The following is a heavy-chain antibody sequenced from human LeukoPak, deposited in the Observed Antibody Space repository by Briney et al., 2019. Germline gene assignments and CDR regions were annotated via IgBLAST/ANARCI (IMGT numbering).Heavy chain of an antibody. D-gene: IGHD3-10*01. CDR1: GLTFSNYW. CDR2: VKSKTDGGTT. V-gene: IGHV3-15*01. Sequence: GGSLRLSCVVSGLTFSNYWMSWVRQAPGKGLEWVGRVKSKTDGGTTEYAASVKGRFTISRDDSKHTLHLEMNSLKTADTGVYYCATGARGRDWGQGTLVTVSS. J-gene: IGHJ4*02. CDR3: ATGARGRD.